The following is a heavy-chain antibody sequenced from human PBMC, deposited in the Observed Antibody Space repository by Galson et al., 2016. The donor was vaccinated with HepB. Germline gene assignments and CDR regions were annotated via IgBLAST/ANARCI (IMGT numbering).Heavy chain of an antibody. Sequence: SETLSLTCTVSGGSISGYYYNWIRQSPGKGLEWIGYIHYSGNTNYNPSLKSRVTISRDTSKKQFSLKLTSVTAADTAVYYCAMTFKGAYWGQGTLVTVSS. V-gene: IGHV4-59*01. CDR2: IHYSGNT. CDR3: AMTFKGAY. CDR1: GGSISGYY. J-gene: IGHJ4*02. D-gene: IGHD3-16*01.